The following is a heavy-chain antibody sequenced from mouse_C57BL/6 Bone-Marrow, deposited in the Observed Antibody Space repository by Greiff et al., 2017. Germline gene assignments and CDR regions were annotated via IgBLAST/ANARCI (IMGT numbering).Heavy chain of an antibody. D-gene: IGHD2-3*01. J-gene: IGHJ2*01. CDR2: IYPGSGST. V-gene: IGHV1-55*01. CDR3: GRVDDGDAIDY. CDR1: GFTFTSYW. Sequence: VQLQQPGAELVKPGASVKMSCTASGFTFTSYWITWVKQRPGQGLEWIGDIYPGSGSTNYNEKFKGKATLTVDTSSSTAYMQLSSLASEDSAVYYCGRVDDGDAIDYWGQGTTPTVAS.